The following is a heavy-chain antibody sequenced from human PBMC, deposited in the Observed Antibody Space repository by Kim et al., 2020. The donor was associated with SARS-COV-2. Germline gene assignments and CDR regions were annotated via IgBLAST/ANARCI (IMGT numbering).Heavy chain of an antibody. Sequence: ASVKVSCKASGYTFTRYDINWVRQATGQGLEWMGWMNPNSGNTGYAQKFQGRVTMTRNTSISTAYMELSSLRSEDTAAYYCARGFRAAAGPFYYYYYMDVWGKGTTVTVSS. V-gene: IGHV1-8*01. J-gene: IGHJ6*03. CDR3: ARGFRAAAGPFYYYYYMDV. CDR1: GYTFTRYD. D-gene: IGHD6-13*01. CDR2: MNPNSGNT.